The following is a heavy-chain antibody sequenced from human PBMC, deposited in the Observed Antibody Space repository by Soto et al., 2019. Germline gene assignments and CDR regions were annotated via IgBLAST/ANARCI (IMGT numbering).Heavy chain of an antibody. Sequence: EVQLLESGGGLVQPGGSLRLSCAASGFTFSSYAMSWVRQAPGKGLEWVSAISSSGGSTYYADSVKGRFTISRDNSKNTLYLQMNSLSAEDTAVYYCAKDLGGYSGYAFDYWRQGTLVTVSS. CDR2: ISSSGGST. J-gene: IGHJ4*02. CDR3: AKDLGGYSGYAFDY. V-gene: IGHV3-23*01. CDR1: GFTFSSYA. D-gene: IGHD5-12*01.